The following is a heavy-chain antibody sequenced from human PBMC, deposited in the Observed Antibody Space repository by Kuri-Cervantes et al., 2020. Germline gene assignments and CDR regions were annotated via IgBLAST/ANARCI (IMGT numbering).Heavy chain of an antibody. V-gene: IGHV4-4*02. CDR2: IYHSWST. CDR1: GASIISSNW. J-gene: IGHJ3*02. D-gene: IGHD3-16*02. CDR3: ARVGSEYEVWGSYRYSFDAFDI. Sequence: SETLSLTCAVSGASIISSNWWSWVRQPPGKGLEWIGEIYHSWSTNYNPSLKSRVTISVDTSTNQFSLKLSSVTAADTAVYYCARVGSEYEVWGSYRYSFDAFDIWGQGTMVTVSS.